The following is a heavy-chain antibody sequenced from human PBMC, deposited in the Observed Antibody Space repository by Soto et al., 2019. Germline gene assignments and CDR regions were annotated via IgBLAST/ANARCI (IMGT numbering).Heavy chain of an antibody. D-gene: IGHD6-13*01. CDR2: IDPSDSYT. CDR3: ARLVRGSSWYGTYYYGMDV. Sequence: PGESLKISCKGSGYSFTSYWISWVRQMPGKGLEWMGRIDPSDSYTNYSPSFQGHVTISADKSISTAYLQWSSLKASDTAMYYCARLVRGSSWYGTYYYGMDVWGQGTTVTVSS. J-gene: IGHJ6*02. V-gene: IGHV5-10-1*01. CDR1: GYSFTSYW.